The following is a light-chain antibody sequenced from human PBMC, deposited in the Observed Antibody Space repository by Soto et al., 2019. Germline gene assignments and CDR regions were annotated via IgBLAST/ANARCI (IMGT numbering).Light chain of an antibody. CDR1: QSLLHSNGYNY. CDR3: MQALQTPPAYT. V-gene: IGKV2-28*01. CDR2: LGS. J-gene: IGKJ2*01. Sequence: DIAMTQSPLSLPVTPGEPASISCRSSQSLLHSNGYNYLDWYLQKPGQSPQLLIYLGSNRASGVPDRFSGSGSVTDFTLKISRVEAEDVGVYYCMQALQTPPAYTFGQGTKLEIK.